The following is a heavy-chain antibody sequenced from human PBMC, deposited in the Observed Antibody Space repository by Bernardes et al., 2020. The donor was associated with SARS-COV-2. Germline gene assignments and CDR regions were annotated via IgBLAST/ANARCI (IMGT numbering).Heavy chain of an antibody. D-gene: IGHD6-13*01. J-gene: IGHJ5*02. CDR1: GFTFDDYG. CDR3: ARDLAAGYSSSWYWFDP. Sequence: GGSLRLSCAASGFTFDDYGMSWVRQAPGKGLEWVPGINWNGGSTGYADSVKGRFTISRDNAKNSLYLQMNSLRAEDTALYHCARDLAAGYSSSWYWFDPWGQGTLVTVSS. V-gene: IGHV3-20*01. CDR2: INWNGGST.